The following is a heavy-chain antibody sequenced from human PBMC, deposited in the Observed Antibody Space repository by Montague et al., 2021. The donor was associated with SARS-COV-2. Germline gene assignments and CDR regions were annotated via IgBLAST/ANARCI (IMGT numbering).Heavy chain of an antibody. D-gene: IGHD3-10*01. CDR1: GRSIISTSSY. V-gene: IGHV4-39*07. CDR3: VRVSWYYYGSGAFDY. CDR2: ISHRENT. J-gene: IGHJ4*02. Sequence: SETLSLTCTVSGRSIISTSSYWGWIRQPPGGGLEWIGSISHRENTFYNPSLKSPVTISVDTSKHQFSLKMISVTAADTGIYYCVRVSWYYYGSGAFDYWGQGTLVTVSA.